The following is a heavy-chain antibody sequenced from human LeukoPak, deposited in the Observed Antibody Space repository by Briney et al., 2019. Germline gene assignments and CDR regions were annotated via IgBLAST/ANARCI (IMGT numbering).Heavy chain of an antibody. J-gene: IGHJ4*02. V-gene: IGHV3-23*01. CDR1: GFTFSSYW. D-gene: IGHD3-22*01. Sequence: GGSLRLSCAASGFTFSSYWMSWVRQAPGKGLEWVLGISGSGDNTYYADSVKGRFTISRDSSKNTLYVQVNSLGTEDTAAYYCAKGSYYDSSGSFYFDYWGQGTLVTVSS. CDR3: AKGSYYDSSGSFYFDY. CDR2: ISGSGDNT.